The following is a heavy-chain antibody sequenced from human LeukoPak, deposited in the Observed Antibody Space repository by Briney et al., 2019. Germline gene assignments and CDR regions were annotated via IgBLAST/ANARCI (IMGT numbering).Heavy chain of an antibody. Sequence: GGSLRHSCAASGFTFSSYSMNWVRQAPGKGLEWVSSISSSSSYIYYADSVKGRFTISRDNAKNSLYLQMNSLRAEDTAVYYCARDLGDGYTIDYWGQGTLVTVSS. CDR1: GFTFSSYS. CDR2: ISSSSSYI. CDR3: ARDLGDGYTIDY. J-gene: IGHJ4*02. D-gene: IGHD5-24*01. V-gene: IGHV3-21*01.